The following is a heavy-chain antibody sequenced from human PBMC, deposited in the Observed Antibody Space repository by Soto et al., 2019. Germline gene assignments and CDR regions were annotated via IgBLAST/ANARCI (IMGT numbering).Heavy chain of an antibody. Sequence: EVQLVESGGGLVQPGGSLKLSCTASGFRVTDSAMDWVRQAAGKGLEWVGRIRSKGNIHATTYGESVKGRFSISRDESQNMVYLQMNSLKIEDTAVYYCDRHQGYVYGSNSLDDWGQGTLVTVSS. D-gene: IGHD3-10*01. CDR2: IRSKGNIHAT. CDR3: DRHQGYVYGSNSLDD. J-gene: IGHJ4*02. CDR1: GFRVTDSA. V-gene: IGHV3-73*02.